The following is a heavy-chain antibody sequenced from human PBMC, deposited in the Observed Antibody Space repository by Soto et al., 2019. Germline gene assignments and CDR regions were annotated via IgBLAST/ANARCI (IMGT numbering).Heavy chain of an antibody. CDR2: ISDSGDIT. Sequence: GGSLRLSCAASEFTFSTYAMTWVRQAPGRGLQWVATISDSGDITYYADSVKGRFTISRDNAKNSVSLQMNSLRAEDTAVYYCAREYTAWPLAYGLDVWGQGTTVTVSS. J-gene: IGHJ6*02. D-gene: IGHD2-2*02. CDR1: EFTFSTYA. V-gene: IGHV3-23*01. CDR3: AREYTAWPLAYGLDV.